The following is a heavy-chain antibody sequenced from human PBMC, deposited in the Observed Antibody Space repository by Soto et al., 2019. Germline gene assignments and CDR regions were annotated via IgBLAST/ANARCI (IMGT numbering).Heavy chain of an antibody. Sequence: GSLRLSCAASGFTFSSYSMNWVRQAPGKGLEWVSSISSSSSYIYYADSVKGRFTISRDNAKNSLYLQMNSLRAEDTAVYYCARESGYCSSTSCYTGFDYWGQGTLVTVSS. V-gene: IGHV3-21*01. CDR2: ISSSSSYI. D-gene: IGHD2-2*02. CDR1: GFTFSSYS. CDR3: ARESGYCSSTSCYTGFDY. J-gene: IGHJ4*02.